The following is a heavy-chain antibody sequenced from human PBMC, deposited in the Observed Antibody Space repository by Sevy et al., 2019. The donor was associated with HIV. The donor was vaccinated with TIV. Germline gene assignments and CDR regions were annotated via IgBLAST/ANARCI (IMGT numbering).Heavy chain of an antibody. CDR2: TYYRSKWCN. CDR3: ARAGYRIGWYLLFFDY. J-gene: IGHJ4*02. V-gene: IGHV6-1*01. D-gene: IGHD6-13*01. CDR1: GDSVSSNSAA. Sequence: SQTLSLTCAISGDSVSSNSAAWNWIRQSPSRGLEWLGRTYYRSKWCNDYAVSVKSRVTINPDTSKNQFSLQLNSVTPEDTAVYYCARAGYRIGWYLLFFDYWGQGTLVTVSS.